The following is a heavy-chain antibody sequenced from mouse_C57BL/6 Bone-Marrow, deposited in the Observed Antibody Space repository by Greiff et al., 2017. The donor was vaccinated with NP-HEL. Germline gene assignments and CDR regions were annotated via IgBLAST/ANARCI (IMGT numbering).Heavy chain of an antibody. Sequence: VQLQQSGAELVMPGASVKLSCKASGYTFTSYWMHWVKQRPGQGLEWIGEIDPSDSYTNYNQKFKGKSTLTVDKSSSTAYMQLSSLTSEDSAVYYCARSGGWFLDYWGQGTTLTVSS. J-gene: IGHJ2*01. D-gene: IGHD2-3*01. CDR3: ARSGGWFLDY. CDR1: GYTFTSYW. V-gene: IGHV1-69*01. CDR2: IDPSDSYT.